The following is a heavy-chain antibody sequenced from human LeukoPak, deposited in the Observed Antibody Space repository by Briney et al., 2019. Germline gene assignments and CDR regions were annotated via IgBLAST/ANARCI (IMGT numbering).Heavy chain of an antibody. V-gene: IGHV5-51*01. D-gene: IGHD6-13*01. CDR2: IYPGDSDT. CDR1: GYSFTSYW. CDR3: ARRICDSSSWCHNWFDP. Sequence: GESLKISCQGSGYSFTSYWIGWVRQMPGKGLEWMGIIYPGDSDTRYSPSFQGQVTISANKSISTAYLQWSSLKASDTAMYYCARRICDSSSWCHNWFDPWGQGTLVTVSS. J-gene: IGHJ5*02.